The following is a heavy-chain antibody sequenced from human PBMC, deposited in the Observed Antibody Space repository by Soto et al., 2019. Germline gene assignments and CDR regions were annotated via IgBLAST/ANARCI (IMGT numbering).Heavy chain of an antibody. CDR1: GFTFDDYA. Sequence: EVQLVESGGGLVQPGRSLRLSCAASGFTFDDYAMHWVRQAPGKGLEWVSGISWNSGSIGYADSVKGRFTISRDNAKNSLYLQMNSLRAEDTALYYCAKGLAAARTRYGMDVRGQGTTVTVSS. CDR2: ISWNSGSI. J-gene: IGHJ6*02. D-gene: IGHD6-13*01. V-gene: IGHV3-9*01. CDR3: AKGLAAARTRYGMDV.